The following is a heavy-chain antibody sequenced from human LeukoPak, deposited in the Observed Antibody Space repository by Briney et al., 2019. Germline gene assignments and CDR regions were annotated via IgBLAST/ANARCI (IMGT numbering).Heavy chain of an antibody. D-gene: IGHD6-19*01. CDR2: ISGSGGRT. V-gene: IGHV3-23*01. CDR1: GFTFSSYA. J-gene: IGHJ6*02. CDR3: ETQWLGTLNYYYGMDV. Sequence: GGSLRLSCAASGFTFSSYAMSWVRQAPGKGLEWVSAISGSGGRTYYADSVKGRFTISRDNSKNTLYLQMNSLRAEDTAVYYCETQWLGTLNYYYGMDVWGQGTTVTVSS.